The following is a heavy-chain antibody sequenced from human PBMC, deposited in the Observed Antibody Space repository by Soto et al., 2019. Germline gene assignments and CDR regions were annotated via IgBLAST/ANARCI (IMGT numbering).Heavy chain of an antibody. CDR1: GYTFTSYY. J-gene: IGHJ3*02. CDR2: INPSGGST. V-gene: IGHV1-46*01. D-gene: IGHD3-16*01. CDR3: AIPLGDDAFDI. Sequence: ASVKVSCKASGYTFTSYYMHWVRQAPGQGLEWMGIINPSGGSTSYAQKFQGRVTMTRDTSTSTAYMELSSLRSEDTAVYYCAIPLGDDAFDIWGQGTMVTVSS.